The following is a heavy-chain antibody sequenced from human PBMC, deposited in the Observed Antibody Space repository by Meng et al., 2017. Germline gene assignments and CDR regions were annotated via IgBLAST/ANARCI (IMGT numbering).Heavy chain of an antibody. CDR3: ARTRGDYYFDY. CDR1: GDSVTVGSHY. Sequence: QVPLQESGPGLVRPSETLSLTCTVSGDSVTVGSHYWSWIRQPPGKGLEWIGYIDYGGSTSYNPSLRSRVTISVDTSNNQFSLKLSSVNAADTAVFYCARTRGDYYFDYWGQGTLVTVSS. V-gene: IGHV4-61*01. D-gene: IGHD3-16*01. CDR2: IDYGGST. J-gene: IGHJ4*02.